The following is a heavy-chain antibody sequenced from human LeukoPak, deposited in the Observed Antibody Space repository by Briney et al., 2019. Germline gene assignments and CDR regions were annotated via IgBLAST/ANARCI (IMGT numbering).Heavy chain of an antibody. D-gene: IGHD3-22*01. CDR3: ASSYDSSGYPYNWFDP. CDR1: GDSISSADYF. Sequence: SQTLSLTCTVTGDSISSADYFWTWIRQPAGKGLEWIGRIYINGGTDYNPSLKSRVTISVDTSKNQFSLKLSSVTAADTAVYYCASSYDSSGYPYNWFDPWGQGTLVTVSS. J-gene: IGHJ5*02. CDR2: IYINGGT. V-gene: IGHV4-61*02.